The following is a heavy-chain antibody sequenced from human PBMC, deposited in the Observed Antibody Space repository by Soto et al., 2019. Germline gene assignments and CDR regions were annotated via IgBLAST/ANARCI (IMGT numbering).Heavy chain of an antibody. D-gene: IGHD6-13*01. CDR3: ARDGQLVINYFDY. V-gene: IGHV3-7*01. Sequence: GGSLRLSCAASGFTFSSYWMSWVRQSPGKGLEWVANIKQDGSEKYYVDSVKGRFTISRDNAKNSLYLQMNSLRAEDTAVYYCARDGQLVINYFDYWGQGTLVTVSS. CDR2: IKQDGSEK. CDR1: GFTFSSYW. J-gene: IGHJ4*02.